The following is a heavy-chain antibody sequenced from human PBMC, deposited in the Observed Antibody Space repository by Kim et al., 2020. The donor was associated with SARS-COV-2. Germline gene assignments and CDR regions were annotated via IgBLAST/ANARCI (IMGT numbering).Heavy chain of an antibody. D-gene: IGHD1-26*01. J-gene: IGHJ4*02. V-gene: IGHV4-59*01. Sequence: PTLRSRVTISVDTSKNQFSLKLSSVPAADTAVYYCARARGGATHFDYWGQGTLVTVSS. CDR3: ARARGGATHFDY.